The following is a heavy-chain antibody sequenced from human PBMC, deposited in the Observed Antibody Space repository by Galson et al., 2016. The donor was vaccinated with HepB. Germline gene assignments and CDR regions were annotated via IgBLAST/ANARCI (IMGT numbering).Heavy chain of an antibody. CDR3: ARIKATIVVDYAFDI. CDR2: INSSGSPV. D-gene: IGHD3-22*01. CDR1: GFTFSDYY. V-gene: IGHV3-11*01. J-gene: IGHJ3*02. Sequence: SLRLSCAASGFTFSDYYMTWIRQAPGKGLEWVSYINSSGSPVYYADSVQGRFTISRDNARNSLHLQMNSLRAEDTAVYYCARIKATIVVDYAFDIWGQGTMVTVSS.